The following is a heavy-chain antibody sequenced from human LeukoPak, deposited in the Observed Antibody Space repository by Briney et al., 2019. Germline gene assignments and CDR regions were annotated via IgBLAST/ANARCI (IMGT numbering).Heavy chain of an antibody. J-gene: IGHJ4*02. CDR3: ARGGGYYYYDSSGYYRLRYYFDY. CDR2: INHSGST. Sequence: SETLSLTCAVYGGSFSGYYWSWIRQPPGKGLEWIGEINHSGSTNYNPSLKSRATISVDTSKNQFSLKLSSVTAADTAVYYCARGGGYYYYDSSGYYRLRYYFDYWGQGTLVTVSS. D-gene: IGHD3-22*01. V-gene: IGHV4-34*01. CDR1: GGSFSGYY.